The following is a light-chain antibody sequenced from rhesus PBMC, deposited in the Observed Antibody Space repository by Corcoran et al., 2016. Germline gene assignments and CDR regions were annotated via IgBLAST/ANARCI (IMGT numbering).Light chain of an antibody. CDR2: KAS. Sequence: DIQMTQSPSSLSASVGDRVTITCRASENVNNYLNWYQQKPGKAPKLLIYKASTLQSGVPSRLSGSGSGTDYTFTISSLPPEDVATYYCQHGYGTPFTFGPGTKLDIK. CDR1: ENVNNY. J-gene: IGKJ3*01. V-gene: IGKV1-74*01. CDR3: QHGYGTPFT.